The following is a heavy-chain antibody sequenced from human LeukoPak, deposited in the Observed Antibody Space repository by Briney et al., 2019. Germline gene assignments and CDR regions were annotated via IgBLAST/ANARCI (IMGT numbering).Heavy chain of an antibody. CDR3: ARDLRDGYNSVWFDP. Sequence: PSETLSLTCTVSGGSISSYYWSWIRQPPGKGLEWIGYIYYSGSTNYNPSLKSRVTISVDTSKNQFSLKLSSVTAADTAVYYCARDLRDGYNSVWFDPWGQGTLVTVSS. J-gene: IGHJ5*02. CDR1: GGSISSYY. D-gene: IGHD5-24*01. V-gene: IGHV4-59*01. CDR2: IYYSGST.